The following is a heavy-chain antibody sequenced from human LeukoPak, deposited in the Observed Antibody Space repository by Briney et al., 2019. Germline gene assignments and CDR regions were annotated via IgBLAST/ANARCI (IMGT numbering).Heavy chain of an antibody. V-gene: IGHV4-34*01. Sequence: SETLSLTCAVYGGTFSDYDWSWIRLPPGKGLEWIGEINHSGSTKYNPSLKSRVTISLDTSKTQFSPKLSSVTAADTAVYYCARGKGGITMIVLVVTAVEYYFDYWGQGTQVTVSS. J-gene: IGHJ4*02. CDR3: ARGKGGITMIVLVVTAVEYYFDY. CDR1: GGTFSDYD. D-gene: IGHD3-22*01. CDR2: INHSGST.